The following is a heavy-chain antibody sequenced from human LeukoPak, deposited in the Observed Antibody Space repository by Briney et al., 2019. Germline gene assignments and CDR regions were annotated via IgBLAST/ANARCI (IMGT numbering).Heavy chain of an antibody. CDR3: ARGQVIVVAGAFDI. CDR1: GFTFSSYA. J-gene: IGHJ3*02. V-gene: IGHV3-74*01. D-gene: IGHD3-22*01. Sequence: GGSLRLSCAASGFTFSSYAMSWVRQAPGKGLVWVSRINSDGSSTSYADSVKGRFTISRDNAKNTLYLQMNSLRAEDTAVYYCARGQVIVVAGAFDIWGQGTMVTVSS. CDR2: INSDGSST.